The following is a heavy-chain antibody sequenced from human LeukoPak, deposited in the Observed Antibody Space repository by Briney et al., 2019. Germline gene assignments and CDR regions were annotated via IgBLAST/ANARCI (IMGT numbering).Heavy chain of an antibody. CDR2: ISAYNGNT. CDR1: GYTYTSYG. CDR3: ASGGYCSGGSCYAFDI. J-gene: IGHJ3*02. Sequence: GASVKVSCKASGYTYTSYGISWVRQAPGQGLEWMGWISAYNGNTNYAQKLQGRVTMTTDTSTSTAYMELRSLRSDDTAVYYCASGGYCSGGSCYAFDIWGQGTMVTVSS. D-gene: IGHD2-15*01. V-gene: IGHV1-18*01.